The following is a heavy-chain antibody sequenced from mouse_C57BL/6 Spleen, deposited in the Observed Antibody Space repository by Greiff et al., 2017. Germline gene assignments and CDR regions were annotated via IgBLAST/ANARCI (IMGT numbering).Heavy chain of an antibody. V-gene: IGHV14-1*01. D-gene: IGHD2-4*01. CDR3: TSMITTEYYAMDY. CDR2: IDPEDGDT. CDR1: GFNIKDYY. Sequence: EVQLQQSGAELVRPGASVKLSCTASGFNIKDYYMHWVKQRPEQGLEWIGRIDPEDGDTEYAPKFQGKATMTADTSSNTAYLQLNSLTSEDTAVYYCTSMITTEYYAMDYWGQGISVTVSS. J-gene: IGHJ4*01.